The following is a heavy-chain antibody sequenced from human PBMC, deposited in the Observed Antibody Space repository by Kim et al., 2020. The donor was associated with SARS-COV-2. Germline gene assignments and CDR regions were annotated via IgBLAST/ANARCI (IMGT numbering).Heavy chain of an antibody. V-gene: IGHV3-30*09. D-gene: IGHD4-17*01. CDR2: ISYDGRNK. J-gene: IGHJ4*02. CDR1: GFTFSTYA. Sequence: GGSLRLSCAASGFTFSTYAMHWVRQAPGKGLEWVAVISYDGRNKYYADSVKGRFAISRDNSENTLYLQMNSLRGEDTAVYYCSRGYGDYGYWGQGTLVTV. CDR3: SRGYGDYGY.